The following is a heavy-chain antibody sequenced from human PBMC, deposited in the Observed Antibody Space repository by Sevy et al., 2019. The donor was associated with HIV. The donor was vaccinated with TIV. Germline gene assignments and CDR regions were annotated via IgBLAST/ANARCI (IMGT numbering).Heavy chain of an antibody. D-gene: IGHD5-18*01. J-gene: IGHJ4*02. Sequence: GGSLRLSCAASGFTFSSYWMHWVRQAPGKGLVWVSRINSDGSSTSYVDSVKGRFTISRDNAKNTLYLQMNSLRAEDTAVYYCARGYSYETFDYWGQGTLVTVSS. CDR3: ARGYSYETFDY. V-gene: IGHV3-74*01. CDR1: GFTFSSYW. CDR2: INSDGSST.